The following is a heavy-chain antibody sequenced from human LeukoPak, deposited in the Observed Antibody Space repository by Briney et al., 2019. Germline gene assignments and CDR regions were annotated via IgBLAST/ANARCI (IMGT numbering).Heavy chain of an antibody. Sequence: ASVKVSCKASGYTFTDYYLHWVRQAPGQGLEWMGWINPHSGGTDYPQKFQGRVTMTRDTSVSTAYMDLSRLTSDDTAVYYCARLGIDDYSGNFDYWGQGTLVTVSS. CDR3: ARLGIDDYSGNFDY. CDR1: GYTFTDYY. J-gene: IGHJ4*02. D-gene: IGHD4-23*01. CDR2: INPHSGGT. V-gene: IGHV1-2*02.